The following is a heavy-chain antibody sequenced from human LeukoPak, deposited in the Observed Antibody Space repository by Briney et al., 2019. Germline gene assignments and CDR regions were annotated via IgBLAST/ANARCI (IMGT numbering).Heavy chain of an antibody. D-gene: IGHD3-3*01. CDR1: GFTFSSYW. Sequence: GGSLRLSCAASGFTFSSYWMTWVRQAPGKGLEWVANIKQDGSEKYYVDSVKGRFTISRDNAKNSLYLQMNSLRAEDTAVYYCARDLNYEQFDPWGQGTLVTVSS. V-gene: IGHV3-7*01. CDR2: IKQDGSEK. J-gene: IGHJ5*02. CDR3: ARDLNYEQFDP.